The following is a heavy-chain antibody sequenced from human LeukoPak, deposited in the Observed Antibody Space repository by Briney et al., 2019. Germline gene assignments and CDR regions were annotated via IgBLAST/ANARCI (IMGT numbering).Heavy chain of an antibody. CDR1: GGTFSSYA. CDR2: ITPIFGTA. D-gene: IGHD5-24*01. CDR3: ARARDGYNYGLWYFQH. Sequence: SVKVSCKASGGTFSSYAIGWVRQAPGQGLEWMGGITPIFGTANYAQKFQGRVTITADESTSTAYMELSSLRSEDTAVYYCARARDGYNYGLWYFQHWGQGTLVTVSS. J-gene: IGHJ1*01. V-gene: IGHV1-69*13.